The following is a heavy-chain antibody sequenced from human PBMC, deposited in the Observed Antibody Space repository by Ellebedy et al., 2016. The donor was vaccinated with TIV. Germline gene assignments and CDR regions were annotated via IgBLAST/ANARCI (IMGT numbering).Heavy chain of an antibody. CDR1: GFTFSSSW. CDR3: AKIVYSNRPGSYYYYGMDV. V-gene: IGHV3-74*01. CDR2: INGDGSNI. D-gene: IGHD4-11*01. Sequence: GESLKISCAASGFTFSSSWVHWVRQVPGKGPVWVARINGDGSNIGYADSVKGRFTISRDNSQYTLYLQMNSLRPEDTAVYFCAKIVYSNRPGSYYYYGMDVWGQGTTVTVSS. J-gene: IGHJ6*02.